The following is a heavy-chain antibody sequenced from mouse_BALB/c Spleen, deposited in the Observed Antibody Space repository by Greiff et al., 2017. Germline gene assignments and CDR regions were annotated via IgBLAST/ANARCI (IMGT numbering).Heavy chain of an antibody. V-gene: IGHV8-8*01. Sequence: QVTLKVSGPGILQPSQTLSLTCSFSGFSLSTSGMSVGWIRQPSGKGLEWLAHIWWNDDKYYNPALKSRLTISKDTSNNQVFLKIASVVTADTATYYCARGYYGSFAYWGQGTLVTVSA. CDR2: IWWNDDK. J-gene: IGHJ3*01. D-gene: IGHD1-2*01. CDR3: ARGYYGSFAY. CDR1: GFSLSTSGMS.